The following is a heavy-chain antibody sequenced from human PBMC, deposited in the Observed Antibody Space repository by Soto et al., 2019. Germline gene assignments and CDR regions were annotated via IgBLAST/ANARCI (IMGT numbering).Heavy chain of an antibody. CDR2: IYYSGST. Sequence: SETLSLTCTVSGGSISSGGYYWSWIRQHPGKGLEWIGYIYYSGSTYYNPSLKSRVTISVDTSKNQFSLKLSSVTAADTAVYYCARTVTRYFDYWGQGTLVTVSS. J-gene: IGHJ4*02. CDR3: ARTVTRYFDY. CDR1: GGSISSGGYY. D-gene: IGHD4-17*01. V-gene: IGHV4-31*03.